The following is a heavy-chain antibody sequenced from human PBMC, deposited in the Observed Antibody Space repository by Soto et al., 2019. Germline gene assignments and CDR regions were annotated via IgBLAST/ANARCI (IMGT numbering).Heavy chain of an antibody. V-gene: IGHV1-46*01. CDR2: INPGGVST. CDR1: EDTFTTYY. Sequence: QVELVQSGAEVKKPGSSVKVSCQASEDTFTTYYIHWVRHAPGQGLEWMGVINPGGVSTKYAQKFQDRVTMTSDTSTSTVYMDLSSLRSEDTAVYFCARGGNGDNVGYWYFDLWGRGTLVTVSP. D-gene: IGHD4-17*01. J-gene: IGHJ2*01. CDR3: ARGGNGDNVGYWYFDL.